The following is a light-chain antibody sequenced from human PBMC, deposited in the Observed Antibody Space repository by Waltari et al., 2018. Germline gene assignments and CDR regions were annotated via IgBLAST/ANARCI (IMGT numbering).Light chain of an antibody. CDR1: QSVGHSY. J-gene: IGKJ3*01. V-gene: IGKV3-20*01. CDR2: AAS. Sequence: ETVLTQSPGSLSLSPGDTATLSCRASQSVGHSYLAWYQQRPGPATRLLMYAASSRATGGPERVSGSGSGSGSGTNFTLTISRLEPEDFAVYYCQQYGTSVVSFGPGTKVDF. CDR3: QQYGTSVVS.